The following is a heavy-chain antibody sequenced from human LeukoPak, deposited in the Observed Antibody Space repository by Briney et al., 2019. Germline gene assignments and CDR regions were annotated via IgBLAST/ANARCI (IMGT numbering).Heavy chain of an antibody. CDR2: XXXXXGST. CDR1: GFTXXXXX. J-gene: IGHJ4*02. D-gene: IGHD3-22*01. CDR3: AQDGWGITMIVVVITTGYFYY. V-gene: IGHV3-23*01. Sequence: GFTXXXXXXXWVXQAPGKXXXXXSAXXXXXGSTYYADSVKRRFTISRDNSKNTLYLQMNSLRAEDTAVYYCAQDGWGITMIVVVITTGYFYYWGQGTLVTVSS.